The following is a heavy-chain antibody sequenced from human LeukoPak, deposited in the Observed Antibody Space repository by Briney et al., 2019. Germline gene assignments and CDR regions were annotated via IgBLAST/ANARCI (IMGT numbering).Heavy chain of an antibody. J-gene: IGHJ4*02. CDR3: ARERDCGRFSCGAYYFES. CDR1: GSTFSNSG. Sequence: PGGSLRFSCAASGSTFSNSGMAWVRQAPGKGREWASSIRSSSSYIHYTDSVKGRFTISRDNAKNSLHLQMNSLRAEDTAVYFCARERDCGRFSCGAYYFESWGQGTLVTVSS. CDR2: IRSSSSYI. V-gene: IGHV3-21*01. D-gene: IGHD2-15*01.